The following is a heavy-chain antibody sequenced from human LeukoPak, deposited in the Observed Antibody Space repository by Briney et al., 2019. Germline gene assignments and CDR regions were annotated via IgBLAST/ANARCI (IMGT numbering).Heavy chain of an antibody. CDR1: GFTFSSYW. V-gene: IGHV3-74*01. CDR2: INSYGSST. D-gene: IGHD3-22*01. CDR3: ARDKEDSSGFPLGY. Sequence: GMSLRLSCAASGFTFSSYWMHWVRQAPGKGLVWVSRINSYGSSTSYADSVKGRFTISRDNAKNTLYLQMNSLRAEDTAVYYCARDKEDSSGFPLGYWGQGTLVTVSS. J-gene: IGHJ4*02.